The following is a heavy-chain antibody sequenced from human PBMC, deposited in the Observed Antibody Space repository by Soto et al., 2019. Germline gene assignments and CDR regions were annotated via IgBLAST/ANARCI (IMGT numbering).Heavy chain of an antibody. J-gene: IGHJ4*02. CDR1: GFSFVSYG. Sequence: RLSCAASGFSFVSYGMHWVRQVPGEGLAWVSRINGNADNSDYADSVKGRFTISRDNAMNRLYLQMDSLRADDTGVYYCVRDFRGAVAGSEFDHWGQGTLVAVPQ. V-gene: IGHV3-74*01. D-gene: IGHD6-19*01. CDR3: VRDFRGAVAGSEFDH. CDR2: INGNADNS.